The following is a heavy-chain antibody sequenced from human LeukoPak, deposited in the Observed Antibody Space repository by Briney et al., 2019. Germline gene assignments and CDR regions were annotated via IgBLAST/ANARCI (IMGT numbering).Heavy chain of an antibody. Sequence: ASVKVSCKASGYTFTDYYIHWVRQAPGQGLEWMGWINPNSGDTNYAQKFQGRVTMTGDTSVTTAYMELSSLRFDDTAVYFCTRHLAYDFWTNYHPHFDYWGQGTLVTVSS. J-gene: IGHJ4*02. D-gene: IGHD3-3*01. CDR2: INPNSGDT. V-gene: IGHV1-2*02. CDR3: TRHLAYDFWTNYHPHFDY. CDR1: GYTFTDYY.